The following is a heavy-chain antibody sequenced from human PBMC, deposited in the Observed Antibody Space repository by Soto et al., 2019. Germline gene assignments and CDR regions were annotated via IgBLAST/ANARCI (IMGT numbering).Heavy chain of an antibody. J-gene: IGHJ3*02. CDR1: GGTFSSYT. Sequence: QVQLVQSGAEVKKPGSSVKVSCKASGGTFSSYTISWVRQAPGQGLEWMGRIIPILGIANYAQKVQGRVTITADKSTSTAYRELSSLRSEDTAVYYCARASRGGAFDIWGQGTMVTVSS. CDR3: ARASRGGAFDI. CDR2: IIPILGIA. D-gene: IGHD3-10*01. V-gene: IGHV1-69*02.